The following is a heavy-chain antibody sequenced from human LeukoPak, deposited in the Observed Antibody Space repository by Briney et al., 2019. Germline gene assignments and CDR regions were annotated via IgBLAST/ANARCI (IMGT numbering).Heavy chain of an antibody. CDR3: AHRTSSHCGGDAFDI. Sequence: ESGPTLVNPTQTLTLTCTFSGFSLSTSGVGVGWLRQPPGKALEWLALIYWNDDQRYSPSLKSRLTITTDTSKNQVVLTMTNVDPVDSATYYCAHRTSSHCGGDAFDIWGQGTMVTVSS. CDR2: IYWNDDQ. J-gene: IGHJ3*02. CDR1: GFSLSTSGVG. V-gene: IGHV2-5*01. D-gene: IGHD2-21*01.